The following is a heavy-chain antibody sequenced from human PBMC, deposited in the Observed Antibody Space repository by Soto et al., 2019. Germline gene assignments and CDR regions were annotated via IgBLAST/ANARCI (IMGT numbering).Heavy chain of an antibody. V-gene: IGHV3-23*01. J-gene: IGHJ6*03. CDR2: ISGSGGST. CDR3: AKDHTGVIFGVVTTSYYMDV. CDR1: GFTFSSYA. Sequence: GGSLRLSCAASGFTFSSYAMSWVRQAPGKGLEWVSAISGSGGSTYYADSVKGRFTISRDNSKNTLYLQMNSLRAEDTAVYYCAKDHTGVIFGVVTTSYYMDVWGKGTTVTVSS. D-gene: IGHD3-3*01.